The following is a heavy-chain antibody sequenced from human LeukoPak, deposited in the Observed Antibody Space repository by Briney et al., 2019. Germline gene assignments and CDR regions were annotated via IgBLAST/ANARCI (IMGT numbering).Heavy chain of an antibody. J-gene: IGHJ4*02. CDR3: AKDERDMIVVVTPFDY. CDR2: INGSGGST. V-gene: IGHV3-23*01. CDR1: GFTFSSYA. Sequence: GGSLRLSCAASGFTFSSYAMSWVRQAPGKGLEWVSAINGSGGSTYYADSVKGRFTISRDNSKNTLYLQMNSLRAEDTAVYYCAKDERDMIVVVTPFDYWGQGTLVTVSS. D-gene: IGHD3-22*01.